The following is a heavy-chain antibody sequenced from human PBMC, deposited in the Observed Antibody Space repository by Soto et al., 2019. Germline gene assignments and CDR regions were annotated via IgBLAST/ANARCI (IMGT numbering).Heavy chain of an antibody. J-gene: IGHJ6*02. CDR3: ARDWRILGMDV. Sequence: PGGSLRLSCAASGFTFDDYAMHWVRQAPGKGLEWVSGISWNSGSIGYADSVKGRFTISRDNAKNTLYLQMNSLRAEDTAVYYCARDWRILGMDVWGQGTTVTVSS. CDR1: GFTFDDYA. V-gene: IGHV3-9*01. CDR2: ISWNSGSI.